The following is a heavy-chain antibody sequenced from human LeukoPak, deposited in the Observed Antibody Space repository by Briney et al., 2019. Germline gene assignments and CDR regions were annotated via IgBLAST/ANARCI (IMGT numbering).Heavy chain of an antibody. V-gene: IGHV3-21*01. CDR3: ARERWNDAPDAFDI. CDR1: GFTFSSYS. J-gene: IGHJ3*02. Sequence: PGGSLRLSCAASGFTFSSYSMNWVRQAPGKGLEWVSSISSSSSYIYYADSVKGRFTISRDNAKNSLYLQMNSLRAEDTAVYYCARERWNDAPDAFDIWGQGTMVTASS. CDR2: ISSSSSYI. D-gene: IGHD1-1*01.